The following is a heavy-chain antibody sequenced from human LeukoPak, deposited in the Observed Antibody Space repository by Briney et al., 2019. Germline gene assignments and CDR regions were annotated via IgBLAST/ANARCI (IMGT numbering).Heavy chain of an antibody. CDR2: ISWNSGYI. CDR3: AKVRGTYSSGYFFDY. CDR1: GFTFDNYA. J-gene: IGHJ4*02. V-gene: IGHV3-9*01. Sequence: GGSLRLSCAASGFTFDNYAMHWVRQAPGKGLEWLSIISWNSGYIGYADSVKGRFTISRDNAKKTLDLQMNSLRAEDTAFYYCAKVRGTYSSGYFFDYWGQGTLVTVSS. D-gene: IGHD6-19*01.